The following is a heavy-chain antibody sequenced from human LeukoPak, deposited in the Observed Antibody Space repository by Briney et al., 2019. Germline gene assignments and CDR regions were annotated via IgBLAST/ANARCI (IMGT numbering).Heavy chain of an antibody. J-gene: IGHJ4*02. D-gene: IGHD5-12*01. CDR2: ISSSSSTI. V-gene: IGHV3-48*02. Sequence: GGSLRLSCAASGFTFSSYSMNWVRQAPGKGLEWVSYISSSSSTIYYADSVKGRFTISRDNAKNSLYLQMNSLRDEDTAVYYCARGDGYSGYDEFDYWGQGTLVTASS. CDR1: GFTFSSYS. CDR3: ARGDGYSGYDEFDY.